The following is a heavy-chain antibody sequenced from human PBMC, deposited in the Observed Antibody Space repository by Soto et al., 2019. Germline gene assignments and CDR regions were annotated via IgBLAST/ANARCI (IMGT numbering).Heavy chain of an antibody. D-gene: IGHD6-13*01. Sequence: SLKISCQCSGYTFSNFWIGWVRQLPGKGLEWMGIIYPGDHETRYSPSFHGKVTISADKSINTAYLQWNSLEASDTAFYFCARSPRSSPYFDYWGQGALVTVSS. J-gene: IGHJ4*02. CDR2: IYPGDHET. CDR3: ARSPRSSPYFDY. V-gene: IGHV5-51*01. CDR1: GYTFSNFW.